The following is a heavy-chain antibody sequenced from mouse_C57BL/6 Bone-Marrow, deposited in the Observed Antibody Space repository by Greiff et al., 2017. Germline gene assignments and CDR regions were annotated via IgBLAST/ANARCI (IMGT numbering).Heavy chain of an antibody. CDR2: INPGSGGT. CDR1: GYAFTNYL. D-gene: IGHD3-1*01. V-gene: IGHV1-54*01. J-gene: IGHJ3*01. Sequence: QVQLQQSGAELVRPGTSVKVSCKASGYAFTNYLIEWVKQRPGQGLEWIGVINPGSGGTNYNEKFKGKATLTADKSSSTGYMQLSSLTSEDSAVYFCARSGGPAWFAYWGQGTLVTVSA. CDR3: ARSGGPAWFAY.